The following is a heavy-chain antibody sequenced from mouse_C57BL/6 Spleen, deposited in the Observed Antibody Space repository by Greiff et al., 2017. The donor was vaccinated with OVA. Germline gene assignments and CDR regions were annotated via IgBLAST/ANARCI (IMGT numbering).Heavy chain of an antibody. CDR3: ARGGTGTGDY. CDR1: GYAFSSSW. CDR2: IYPGDGDT. J-gene: IGHJ2*01. Sequence: VQLQGSGPELVKPGASVKISCKASGYAFSSSWMNWVKQRPGKGLEWIGRIYPGDGDTNYNGKFKGKATLTADKSSSTAYMQLSSLTSEDAADYFGARGGTGTGDYWGQGTTLTVSS. V-gene: IGHV1-82*01. D-gene: IGHD4-1*01.